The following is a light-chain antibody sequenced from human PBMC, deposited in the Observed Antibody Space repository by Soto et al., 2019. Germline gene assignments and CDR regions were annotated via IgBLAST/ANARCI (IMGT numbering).Light chain of an antibody. J-gene: IGKJ5*01. CDR3: QQSYSTYWAYT. CDR2: AAS. V-gene: IGKV1-39*01. Sequence: DIQMTQSPSSLSASVGDRVTITCRASQSISSYLNWYQQKPGKAPKLLIYAASSLQSGVPSRFSGSGSGTDFTLTISSLQPEDFATYYCQQSYSTYWAYTFGQGTRLEI. CDR1: QSISSY.